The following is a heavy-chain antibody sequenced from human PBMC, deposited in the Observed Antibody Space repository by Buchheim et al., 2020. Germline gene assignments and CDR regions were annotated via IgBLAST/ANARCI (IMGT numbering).Heavy chain of an antibody. CDR2: INPNSGGT. D-gene: IGHD2-15*01. CDR1: GYTFTGYY. Sequence: QVQLVQSGAEVKKPGASVKVSCKASGYTFTGYYMHWVRQAPGQGLEWMGWINPNSGGTNYAQKFQGWVTMTRDTSISTAYMELSRLRSDDTAVYYCARVTRGICSGGSCQTPVYVRDVWGQGTT. J-gene: IGHJ6*02. V-gene: IGHV1-2*04. CDR3: ARVTRGICSGGSCQTPVYVRDV.